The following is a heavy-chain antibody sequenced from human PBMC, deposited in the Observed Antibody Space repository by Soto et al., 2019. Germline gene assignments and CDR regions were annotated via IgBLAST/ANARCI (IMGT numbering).Heavy chain of an antibody. D-gene: IGHD5-18*01. Sequence: GGSLRLSCAASGFTFSSNSMNWVRQAPGKGLEWVSAISGSGSSTYYADSVKGRFTISRDNSKNTLYLQMNSLRAEDTAVYYCAKGTRIQLWLPVDYWGQGTLVTVSS. V-gene: IGHV3-23*01. CDR2: ISGSGSST. CDR3: AKGTRIQLWLPVDY. CDR1: GFTFSSNS. J-gene: IGHJ4*02.